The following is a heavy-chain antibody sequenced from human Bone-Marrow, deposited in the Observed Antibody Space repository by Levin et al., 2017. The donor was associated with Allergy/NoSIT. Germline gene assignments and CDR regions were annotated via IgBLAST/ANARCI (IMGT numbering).Heavy chain of an antibody. J-gene: IGHJ2*01. D-gene: IGHD2-8*01. CDR3: ARDGEELGDCTNGVCLIAWYFDL. CDR2: IYHSGST. V-gene: IGHV4-38-2*02. CDR1: GSSISSGYY. Sequence: SETLSLTCAVSGSSISSGYYWGWIRQPPGKGLEWIGSIYHSGSTYYNPSLKSRFTISVDTSKNQFPLKLSSVTAADTAVYYCARDGEELGDCTNGVCLIAWYFDLWGRGTLVTVSS.